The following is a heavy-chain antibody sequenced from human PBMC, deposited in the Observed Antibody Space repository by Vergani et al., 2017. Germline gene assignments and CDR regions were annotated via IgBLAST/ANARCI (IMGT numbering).Heavy chain of an antibody. CDR1: GYTFTGYY. D-gene: IGHD1-1*01. Sequence: QVQLVQSGAEVKKPGASVKVSCKASGYTFTGYYMHWVRQAPGQGLEWMGWINPNSGGTNYAQKFQGWVTMTRDTSISTADMELSRLRSDDTAVYYCARGPEYXWNDGASTYYYYYGMDVWGQGTTVTVSS. V-gene: IGHV1-2*04. CDR3: ARGPEYXWNDGASTYYYYYGMDV. J-gene: IGHJ6*02. CDR2: INPNSGGT.